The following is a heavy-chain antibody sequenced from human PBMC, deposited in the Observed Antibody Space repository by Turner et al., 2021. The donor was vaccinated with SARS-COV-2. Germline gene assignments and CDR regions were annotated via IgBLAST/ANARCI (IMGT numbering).Heavy chain of an antibody. CDR1: GYTPTELS. V-gene: IGHV1-24*01. CDR2: FDLEDGET. D-gene: IGHD6-19*01. CDR3: ATGVAVTGTPSAYYYYYGMDV. J-gene: IGHJ6*02. Sequence: QVQLVQSGAEVKKPGASVKVSCKISGYTPTELSMHWVRQAPGKGLEWMGGFDLEDGETIYAQKFQGRVTMTEDTSTDTAYMELSSLRSEDTAVYYCATGVAVTGTPSAYYYYYGMDVWGQGTTVTVSS.